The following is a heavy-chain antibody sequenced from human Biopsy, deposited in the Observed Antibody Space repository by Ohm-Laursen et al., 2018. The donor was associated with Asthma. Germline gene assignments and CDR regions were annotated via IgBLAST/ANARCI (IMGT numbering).Heavy chain of an antibody. Sequence: ASVKVSCKTSGYTFNSAGITWVRQAPGQGLEWMGWISVYNGNTKVAQKLRDRVTMITDTSTSTAYMELRSLRSDDTAVYFCARAVDYSHYYGIDVWGQGTTVTIS. CDR1: GYTFNSAG. CDR3: ARAVDYSHYYGIDV. V-gene: IGHV1-18*01. J-gene: IGHJ6*02. CDR2: ISVYNGNT. D-gene: IGHD3-10*01.